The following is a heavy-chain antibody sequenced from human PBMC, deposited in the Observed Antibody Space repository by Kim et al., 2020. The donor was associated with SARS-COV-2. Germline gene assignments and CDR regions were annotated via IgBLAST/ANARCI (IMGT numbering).Heavy chain of an antibody. CDR3: ARIRAAAGSGIDY. Sequence: YSKSLKTRITISKDTAKNQVVLTMTNMDPVDTATYYCARIRAAAGSGIDYWGQGTLVTVSS. J-gene: IGHJ4*02. D-gene: IGHD6-13*01. V-gene: IGHV2-70*01.